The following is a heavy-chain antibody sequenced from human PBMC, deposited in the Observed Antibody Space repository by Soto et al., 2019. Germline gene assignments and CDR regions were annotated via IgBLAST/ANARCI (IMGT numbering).Heavy chain of an antibody. CDR3: ARCYCSVGSCYTCWHFDL. D-gene: IGHD2-15*01. Sequence: QVQLVQSGAEVKKPGASVKVSCKASGYTFNNYGISWGRQAPGQGLEWIGWIGPYNGNTDHAQNFQGRVTMTTDTSTNTAYMELRSLRSDDTALYYCARCYCSVGSCYTCWHFDLWGRGTLVTVSS. V-gene: IGHV1-18*01. CDR2: IGPYNGNT. CDR1: GYTFNNYG. J-gene: IGHJ2*01.